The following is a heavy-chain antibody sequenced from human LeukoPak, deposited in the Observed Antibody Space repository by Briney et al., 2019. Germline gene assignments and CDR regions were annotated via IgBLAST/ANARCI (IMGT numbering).Heavy chain of an antibody. D-gene: IGHD3-16*01. J-gene: IGHJ4*02. CDR1: GYSISSDYY. CDR2: IDHSGST. Sequence: SETLSLTCTVSGYSISSDYYWGWIRQPPGKGLEWIGSIDHSGSTYYNASLKSRVTISIDTSKNHFSLKLNSVTAADTAVFYCARWGLWIYYFDYWGQGTLVTVSS. CDR3: ARWGLWIYYFDY. V-gene: IGHV4-38-2*02.